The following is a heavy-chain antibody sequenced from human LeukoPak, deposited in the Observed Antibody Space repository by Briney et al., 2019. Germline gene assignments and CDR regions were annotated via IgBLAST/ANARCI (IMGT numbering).Heavy chain of an antibody. CDR1: GGSISSSSYY. V-gene: IGHV4-39*07. D-gene: IGHD3-10*01. J-gene: IGHJ5*02. Sequence: SETLSLTCTVSGGSISSSSYYWGWIRQPPGKGLEWIGGIYYSGSTYYNPSLKSRVTISVDTSKNQFSLKLSSVTAADTAVYYCARGPYLLLWFGELFDPWGQGTLVTVSS. CDR2: IYYSGST. CDR3: ARGPYLLLWFGELFDP.